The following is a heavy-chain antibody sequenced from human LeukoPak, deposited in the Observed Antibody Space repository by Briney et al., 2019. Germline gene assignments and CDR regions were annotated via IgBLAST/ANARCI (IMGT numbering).Heavy chain of an antibody. D-gene: IGHD3-10*01. J-gene: IGHJ4*02. V-gene: IGHV3-21*01. CDR2: ISSSSSYI. CDR3: ARVHYGSGSYYPYFDY. Sequence: GGSLRLSCAASGFTFSSYSMNWVRQAPVKVLEWVSSISSSSSYIYYADSVKGRFTISRDNAKNSLYLQMNSLRAEDTAVYYCARVHYGSGSYYPYFDYWGQGTLVTVSS. CDR1: GFTFSSYS.